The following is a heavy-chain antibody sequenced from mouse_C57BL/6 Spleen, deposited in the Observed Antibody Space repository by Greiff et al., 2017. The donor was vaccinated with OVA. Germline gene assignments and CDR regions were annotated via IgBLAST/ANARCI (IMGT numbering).Heavy chain of an antibody. Sequence: QVQLHQPGAELVKPGASVKMSCKASGYTFTSYWITWVKQRPGQGLEWIGDIYPGSGSTNYNEKFKSKATLTVDTSSSTAYMQLSSLTSADSAVYYCARGVLRGSYYFDYWGQGTTLTVSS. CDR2: IYPGSGST. CDR3: ARGVLRGSYYFDY. V-gene: IGHV1-55*01. CDR1: GYTFTSYW. J-gene: IGHJ2*01. D-gene: IGHD1-1*01.